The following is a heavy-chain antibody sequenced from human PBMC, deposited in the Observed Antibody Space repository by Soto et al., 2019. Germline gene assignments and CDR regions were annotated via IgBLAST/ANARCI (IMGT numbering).Heavy chain of an antibody. J-gene: IGHJ4*02. Sequence: GGSLRLSCVASGFTFDDYAMHWVRQAPGKGLEWVSAISGSGGSTYYADSVKGRFTISRDNSKNTLYLQMNSLRAEDTAVYYCAKVKAGRGESVFDYWGQGTLVTVSS. CDR2: ISGSGGST. D-gene: IGHD3-16*01. CDR1: GFTFDDYA. V-gene: IGHV3-23*01. CDR3: AKVKAGRGESVFDY.